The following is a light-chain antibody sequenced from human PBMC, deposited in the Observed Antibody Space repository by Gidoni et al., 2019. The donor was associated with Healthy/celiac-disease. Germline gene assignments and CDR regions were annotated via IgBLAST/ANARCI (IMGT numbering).Light chain of an antibody. Sequence: QSVLTQPPSASGTPGQRVTISCSGSSSNIGSNYAYWYQQLPGTAPKLLIYRNNQRPSGVPDRFSGSKSGTSGSRAISGLRSEDESDYYCAAWDDSLSGHVVFGGGTKLTVL. CDR3: AAWDDSLSGHVV. CDR2: RNN. V-gene: IGLV1-47*01. CDR1: SSNIGSNY. J-gene: IGLJ2*01.